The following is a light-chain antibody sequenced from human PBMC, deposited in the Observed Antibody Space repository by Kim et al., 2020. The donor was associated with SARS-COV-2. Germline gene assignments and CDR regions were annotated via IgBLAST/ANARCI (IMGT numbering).Light chain of an antibody. Sequence: DIQMTQSPSSLSASVGDGVAIACRASQSISTYLNWYQQKPGKAPKLLIYAASSLQSGVPSRFSGSGSGTDFTLTISSLQPEDFATYYCQQSHTAPLLTFGGGTKVDIK. CDR2: AAS. J-gene: IGKJ4*01. CDR3: QQSHTAPLLT. CDR1: QSISTY. V-gene: IGKV1-39*01.